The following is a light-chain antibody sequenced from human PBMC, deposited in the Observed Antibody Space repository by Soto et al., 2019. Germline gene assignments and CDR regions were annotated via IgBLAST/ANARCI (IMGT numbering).Light chain of an antibody. CDR1: QSSSSNY. J-gene: IGKJ4*01. V-gene: IGKV3-20*01. CDR2: GAS. CDR3: QQYGYPQLT. Sequence: EIVLTQSPGTLSLSPGETVTLSCRASQSSSSNYVAWFQHKPGQAPRLLIYGASSRAPGIPERFSGSGSGTDFSLTINRLEHEDSAVFYCQQYGYPQLTFGGGTKVEIK.